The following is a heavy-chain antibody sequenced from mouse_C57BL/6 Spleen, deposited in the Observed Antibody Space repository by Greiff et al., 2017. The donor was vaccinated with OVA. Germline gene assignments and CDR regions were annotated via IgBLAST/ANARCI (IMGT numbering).Heavy chain of an antibody. J-gene: IGHJ2*01. D-gene: IGHD2-14*01. Sequence: VKLVESGPGLVAPSQSLSITCTVSGFSLTSYAISWVRQPPGKGLEWLGVIWPGGGTNYNSAINSRLSISKDNSKSQVFLKMNSLQTDDTARYYCAREAYDREYFDYWGKGTTLTVSS. CDR2: IWPGGGT. CDR1: GFSLTSYA. V-gene: IGHV2-9-1*01. CDR3: AREAYDREYFDY.